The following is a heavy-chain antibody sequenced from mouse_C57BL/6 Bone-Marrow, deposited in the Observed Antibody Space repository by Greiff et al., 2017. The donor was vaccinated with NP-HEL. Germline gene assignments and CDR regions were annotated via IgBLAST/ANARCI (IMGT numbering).Heavy chain of an antibody. Sequence: EVNVVESGGGLVQSGRSLRLSCATSGFTFSDFYMEWVRQAPGKGLEWIAASRNKANDYTTEYSASVKGRFIGSRDTSQSILYLQMNALRAEDTAIYYCARDGSSPFDYWGQGTTLTVSS. D-gene: IGHD1-1*01. CDR1: GFTFSDFY. V-gene: IGHV7-1*01. CDR3: ARDGSSPFDY. CDR2: SRNKANDYTT. J-gene: IGHJ2*01.